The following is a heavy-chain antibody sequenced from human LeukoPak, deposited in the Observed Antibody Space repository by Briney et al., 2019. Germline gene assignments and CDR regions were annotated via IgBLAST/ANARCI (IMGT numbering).Heavy chain of an antibody. D-gene: IGHD2-8*01. Sequence: GGSLRLSCVGSGFSFSSFAMSWVRQAPGKGLEWVSTVSGGGAYTYYADSVNTVSRDDSKSMHFLQMNSLRPEDTALYFCAKRITVSAGYYLDSWGQGTLVTVSS. CDR3: AKRITVSAGYYLDS. V-gene: IGHV3-23*01. CDR2: VSGGGAYT. CDR1: GFSFSSFA. J-gene: IGHJ4*02.